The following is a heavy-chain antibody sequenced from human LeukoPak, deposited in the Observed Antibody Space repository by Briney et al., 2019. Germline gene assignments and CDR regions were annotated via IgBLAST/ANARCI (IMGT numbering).Heavy chain of an antibody. CDR3: ARLSSGWYGMDV. CDR2: IYPGDSDT. CDR1: GXXFTSYX. Sequence: SGXXFTSYXXXXXXXXXXXXXXXXGIIYPGDSDTRYSPSFQGQVTISADKSISTAYLQWSSLKASDTAMYYCARLSSGWYGMDVWGQGTTVTVSS. D-gene: IGHD6-19*01. J-gene: IGHJ6*02. V-gene: IGHV5-51*01.